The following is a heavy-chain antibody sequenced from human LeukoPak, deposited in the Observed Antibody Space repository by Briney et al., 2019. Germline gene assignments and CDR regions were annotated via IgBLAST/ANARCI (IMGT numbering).Heavy chain of an antibody. CDR2: SIPIFGAA. CDR1: LGTFSSYA. J-gene: IGHJ4*02. CDR3: AIWPTVSNHYFDY. D-gene: IGHD4-17*01. Sequence: SVKASCKASLGTFSSYAISWVRQAPGQGLEWMGGSIPIFGAANYAQKFQGRVTITANESTSTAYMELSSLRSEDTAVYYCAIWPTVSNHYFDYWGQGTLVTVSS. V-gene: IGHV1-69*01.